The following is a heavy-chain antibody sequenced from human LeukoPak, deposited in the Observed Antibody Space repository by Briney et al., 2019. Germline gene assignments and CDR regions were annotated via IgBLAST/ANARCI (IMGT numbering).Heavy chain of an antibody. CDR1: GFTFRSYG. J-gene: IGHJ4*02. V-gene: IGHV3-30*18. CDR3: AKVGDGYNNCDY. D-gene: IGHD5-24*01. CDR2: ISYDASNK. Sequence: GRSLRLSCAASGFTFRSYGMHWVRQAPGKGLEWVAVISYDASNKYYADSVKGRFTISRDNSKNTVYLQMNSLRAEDTAVYYCAKVGDGYNNCDYWGQGTLVTVSS.